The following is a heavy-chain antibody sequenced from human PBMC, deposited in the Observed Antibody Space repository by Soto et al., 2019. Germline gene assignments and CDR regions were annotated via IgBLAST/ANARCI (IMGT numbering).Heavy chain of an antibody. V-gene: IGHV4-34*01. CDR3: ARDKITGLFDY. D-gene: IGHD2-8*02. J-gene: IGHJ4*02. CDR2: INHSGST. Sequence: SETLSLTCAFYGLSFSGYYWTWIRQPPGTGLEWIGEINHSGSTNYNPSLKSRVTISVGTSKNQFSLKLTSVTAADTAVYYCARDKITGLFDYWGQGTLVTVSS. CDR1: GLSFSGYY.